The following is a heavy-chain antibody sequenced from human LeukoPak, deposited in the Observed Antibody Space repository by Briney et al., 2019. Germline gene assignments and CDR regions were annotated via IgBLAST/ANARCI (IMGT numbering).Heavy chain of an antibody. CDR1: GFTFSSYA. V-gene: IGHV3-64D*06. D-gene: IGHD2-2*01. CDR3: VKDAFLGYCSSTSCGPFDY. CDR2: ISSNGGST. Sequence: GGSLRLSCSASGFTFSSYAMHWVRQAPGKGLEYVSAISSNGGSTYYADSVKGRFTISRDNSKNTLYPQMSSLRAEDTAVYYCVKDAFLGYCSSTSCGPFDYWGQGTLVTVSS. J-gene: IGHJ4*02.